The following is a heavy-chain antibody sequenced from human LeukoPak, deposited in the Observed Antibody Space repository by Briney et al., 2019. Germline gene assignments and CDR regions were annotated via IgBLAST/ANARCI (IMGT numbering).Heavy chain of an antibody. CDR1: GFTFSSYW. CDR3: ARAPARDDAFDI. J-gene: IGHJ3*02. Sequence: GGSLRLSCAASGFTFSSYWMSWVRQAPGKGLEWVSVIYSGGSTYYADSVKGRFTISRDNSKNTLYLQMNSLRAEDTVVYYCARAPARDDAFDIWGQGTMVTVSS. V-gene: IGHV3-66*01. CDR2: IYSGGST.